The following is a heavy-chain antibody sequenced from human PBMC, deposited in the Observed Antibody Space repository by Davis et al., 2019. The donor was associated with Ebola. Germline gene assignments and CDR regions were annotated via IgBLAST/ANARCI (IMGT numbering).Heavy chain of an antibody. CDR2: MNPNSGNT. CDR1: GYTFTRYD. Sequence: AASVKVSCKASGYTFTRYDIHWVRQATGPGLEWMGWMNPNSGNTGYAQKFQGRVTMTRNTSISTAYMELSSLRSEDTAVYYCARAYYDSSGYLELGWIFDYWGQGTLVTVSS. J-gene: IGHJ4*02. D-gene: IGHD3-22*01. CDR3: ARAYYDSSGYLELGWIFDY. V-gene: IGHV1-8*01.